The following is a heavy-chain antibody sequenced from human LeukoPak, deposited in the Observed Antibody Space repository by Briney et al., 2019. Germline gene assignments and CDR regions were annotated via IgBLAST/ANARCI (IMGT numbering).Heavy chain of an antibody. D-gene: IGHD2-15*01. CDR1: GFTFGEYG. CDR2: IRSKSYGGTT. CDR3: TSGPTGYCSGGRCYSGYYNGMDV. Sequence: PGRSLRLSCTASGFTFGEYGMSWVRQAPGKGLEWVGGIRSKSYGGTTEFAASVKGRFSISRDDSKSIAYLQMNSLKSEDTAVYYCTSGPTGYCSGGRCYSGYYNGMDVWGQGSTVTVSS. J-gene: IGHJ6*02. V-gene: IGHV3-49*04.